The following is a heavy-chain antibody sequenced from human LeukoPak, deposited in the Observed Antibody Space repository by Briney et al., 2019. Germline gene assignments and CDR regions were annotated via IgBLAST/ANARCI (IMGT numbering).Heavy chain of an antibody. D-gene: IGHD5-12*01. CDR3: VRDGGVSGYDLLDY. CDR1: GFTFSSYW. V-gene: IGHV3-7*01. CDR2: IKQDESEK. Sequence: PGGSLRLSCAASGFTFSSYWMYWVRQAPGKGLEWVASIKQDESEKYYGDSVKGRFAVSRDNAKNSLSLQMNSLRAEDTAVYYCVRDGGVSGYDLLDYWGQGTLVTVSS. J-gene: IGHJ4*02.